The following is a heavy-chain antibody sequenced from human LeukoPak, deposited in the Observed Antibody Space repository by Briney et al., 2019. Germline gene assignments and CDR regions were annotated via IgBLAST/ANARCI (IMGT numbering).Heavy chain of an antibody. V-gene: IGHV4-39*07. J-gene: IGHJ6*03. CDR2: ISYSGST. CDR3: ASALVYSNSSGNDFDYYYYYYMDV. D-gene: IGHD6-6*01. CDR1: GDSMTSSSYE. Sequence: PSETLSLTCKVSGDSMTSSSYEWAWIRQTPGKGLEWIGTISYSGSTDYNPSLKSRVTISVDKSKNQFSLKLSSVTAADTAVYYCASALVYSNSSGNDFDYYYYYYMDVWGKGTTVTVSS.